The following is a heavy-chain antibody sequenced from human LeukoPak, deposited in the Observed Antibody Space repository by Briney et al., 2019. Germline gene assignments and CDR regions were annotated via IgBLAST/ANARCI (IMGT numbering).Heavy chain of an antibody. Sequence: SETLSLTCTVSGYSISNGYYWGWIRQPPGKGLEWIGSIYYSGSTYYNPSLKSRVTISVDTSKNQFSLKLSSVTAADTAVYYCARHVWDSSSWYYFDYWGQGTLVTVSS. CDR1: GYSISNGYY. CDR2: IYYSGST. D-gene: IGHD6-13*01. J-gene: IGHJ4*02. V-gene: IGHV4-38-2*02. CDR3: ARHVWDSSSWYYFDY.